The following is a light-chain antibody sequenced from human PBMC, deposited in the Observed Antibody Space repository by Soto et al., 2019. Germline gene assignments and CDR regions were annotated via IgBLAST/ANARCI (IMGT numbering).Light chain of an antibody. CDR3: QQYDSSPRT. V-gene: IGKV3-20*01. CDR1: QSVSRSF. CDR2: GAS. Sequence: EIVMTQSPGTLSLSPGERATLSCRASQSVSRSFLAWYQQKPGQAPRLLIYGASSRATGIPDRFSGSGSGTDFTLTISRLEPEAFAVYYCQQYDSSPRTFGPGTKVEIK. J-gene: IGKJ1*01.